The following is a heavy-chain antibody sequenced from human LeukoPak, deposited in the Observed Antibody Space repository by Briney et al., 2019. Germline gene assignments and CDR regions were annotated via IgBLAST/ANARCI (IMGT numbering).Heavy chain of an antibody. CDR1: GFTFSSYS. CDR2: ISSSSSYI. D-gene: IGHD3-10*01. V-gene: IGHV3-21*01. Sequence: GGSLRLSCAASGFTFSSYSMNWVRQAPGKGLEWVSSISSSSSYIYYADSVKGRFTISRDNAKNSLYLQMNSLRAEDTAVYYCASNGITMVRGATPDYWGQGTLVSVSS. CDR3: ASNGITMVRGATPDY. J-gene: IGHJ4*02.